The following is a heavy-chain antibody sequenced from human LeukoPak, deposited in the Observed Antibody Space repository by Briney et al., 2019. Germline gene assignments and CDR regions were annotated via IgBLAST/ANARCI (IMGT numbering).Heavy chain of an antibody. CDR3: ARIGARPAFGY. CDR2: IYYSGST. V-gene: IGHV4-59*08. CDR1: GGFISSYY. Sequence: SETLSLTCTVSGGFISSYYWSWIRQPPGKGLEWIGYIYYSGSTNYNPSLKSRVTISVDTSKNQFSLKLSSVTAADTAVYYCARIGARPAFGYWGQGTLVTVSS. J-gene: IGHJ4*02. D-gene: IGHD2-15*01.